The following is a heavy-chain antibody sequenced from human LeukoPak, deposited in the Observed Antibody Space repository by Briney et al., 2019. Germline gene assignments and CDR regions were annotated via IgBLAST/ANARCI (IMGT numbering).Heavy chain of an antibody. J-gene: IGHJ1*01. Sequence: GRSLRLSCAASGFTFSSYGMHWVRQAPGKGLEWVAVIWYDGSNKYYADSVKGRFTISRDNSKNTLYLQMNSLRAGDTAVYYCARDSSSQQYFQHWGQGTLVTVSS. CDR1: GFTFSSYG. V-gene: IGHV3-33*01. CDR3: ARDSSSQQYFQH. D-gene: IGHD2-2*01. CDR2: IWYDGSNK.